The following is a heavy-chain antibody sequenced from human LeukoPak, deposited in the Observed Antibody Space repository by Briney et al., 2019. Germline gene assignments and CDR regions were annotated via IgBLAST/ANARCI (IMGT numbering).Heavy chain of an antibody. CDR3: ARVGYYDSSGLLDY. CDR1: GYSISSGYY. D-gene: IGHD3-22*01. Sequence: SETLSLTCSVSGYSISSGYYWGWIRQPPGKGLEWIGEINHSGSTNYNPSLKSRVTISVDTSKNQFSLKLSSVTAADTAVYYCARVGYYDSSGLLDYWGQGTLVTVSS. V-gene: IGHV4-38-2*02. J-gene: IGHJ4*02. CDR2: INHSGST.